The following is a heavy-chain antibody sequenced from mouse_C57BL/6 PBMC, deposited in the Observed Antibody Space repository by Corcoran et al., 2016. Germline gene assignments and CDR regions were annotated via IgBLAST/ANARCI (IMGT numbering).Heavy chain of an antibody. V-gene: IGHV1-9*01. Sequence: QVQLQQSGAELMKPGASVKLSCKATGYTFTGSWIEWVKQRPGHGLEWIGEILPGSGSTNYIAKFKGKATFTADTFSNTAYMQRSSLTTEDSASYYGARLDYYGSRYGNDYWGQGTTLTVSS. CDR3: ARLDYYGSRYGNDY. D-gene: IGHD1-1*01. CDR2: ILPGSGST. J-gene: IGHJ2*01. CDR1: GYTFTGSW.